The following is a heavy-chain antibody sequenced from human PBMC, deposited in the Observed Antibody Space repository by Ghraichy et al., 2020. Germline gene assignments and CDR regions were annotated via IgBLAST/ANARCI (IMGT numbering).Heavy chain of an antibody. CDR1: GFTFRSYG. J-gene: IGHJ5*02. V-gene: IGHV3-33*01. D-gene: IGHD2-21*01. Sequence: GESLNISCAASGFTFRSYGMHWVRQAPGKGLEWVALISHDGSNKYYEDSVKGRFTISRDNSKNTLYLQMNSLRAEDTAVYYCARGDTNWFDPWGQGTLVTVSS. CDR3: ARGDTNWFDP. CDR2: ISHDGSNK.